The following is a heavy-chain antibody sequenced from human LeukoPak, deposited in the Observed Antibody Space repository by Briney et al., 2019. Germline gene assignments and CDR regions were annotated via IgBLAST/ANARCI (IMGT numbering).Heavy chain of an antibody. J-gene: IGHJ4*02. D-gene: IGHD3-22*01. V-gene: IGHV3-48*02. CDR1: GFTLSIYS. CDR2: IRSSGGTK. CDR3: TKDASYDSSGYSGDH. Sequence: GGSLRLSCEASGFTLSIYSMNWVRQTPGKGLEWVSYIRSSGGTKYYADSVKGRFTISRDNAKNSMSLQMTSLRDEDTAVYYCTKDASYDSSGYSGDHWGLGTLVTVSS.